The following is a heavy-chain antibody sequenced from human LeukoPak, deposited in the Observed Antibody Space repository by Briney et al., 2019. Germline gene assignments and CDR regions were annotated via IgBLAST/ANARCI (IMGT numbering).Heavy chain of an antibody. CDR3: ARWLGADCGGDCYDY. CDR2: IIPIFGIA. CDR1: GGTFSSYA. V-gene: IGHV1-69*04. J-gene: IGHJ4*02. Sequence: SVKVYCKASGGTFSSYAINWVRQAPGQGLEWMGRIIPIFGIANYAQKFQGRVTITADKSTSTAYMELSSLRSEDTVVYYCARWLGADCGGDCYDYWGQGTLVTVSS. D-gene: IGHD2-21*01.